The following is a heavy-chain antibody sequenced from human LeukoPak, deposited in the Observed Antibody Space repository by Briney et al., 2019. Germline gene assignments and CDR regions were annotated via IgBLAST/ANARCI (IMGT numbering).Heavy chain of an antibody. CDR1: GGSISSGGYY. CDR3: ARDRLRGSGSYWDFDY. V-gene: IGHV4-30-2*01. J-gene: IGHJ4*02. Sequence: PSETLFLTCTVSGGSISSGGYYWSWIRQPPGKGLEWIGYIYHSGSTYYNPSLKSRVTISVDRSKNQFSLKLSSVTAADTAVYYCARDRLRGSGSYWDFDYWGQGTLVTVSS. CDR2: IYHSGST. D-gene: IGHD1-26*01.